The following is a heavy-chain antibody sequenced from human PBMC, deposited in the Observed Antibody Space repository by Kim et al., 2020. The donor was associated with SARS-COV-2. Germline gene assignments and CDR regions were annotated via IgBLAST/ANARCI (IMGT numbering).Heavy chain of an antibody. Sequence: GGSLRLSCAASGFTFSSYSMNWVRQAPGKGLEWVSSISSSSSYIYYADSVKGRFTISRDNAKNSLYLQMNSLRAEDTAVYYCARENDSSGWDGMDVWGQGTTVTVSS. V-gene: IGHV3-21*01. CDR3: ARENDSSGWDGMDV. CDR2: ISSSSSYI. J-gene: IGHJ6*02. CDR1: GFTFSSYS. D-gene: IGHD3-22*01.